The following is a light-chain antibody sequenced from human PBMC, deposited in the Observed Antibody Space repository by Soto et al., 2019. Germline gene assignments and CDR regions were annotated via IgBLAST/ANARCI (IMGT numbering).Light chain of an antibody. J-gene: IGKJ1*01. V-gene: IGKV3-15*01. Sequence: EIVMTQFPATLSASPGGGATLSCRAAQDVTTNFAWYQLKPGQAPRLLIYGASTRATGIPARFSGSGSGTEFTLTISSLQSEDFAVYYCQQYNNWPRTFGQGTKVDIK. CDR2: GAS. CDR3: QQYNNWPRT. CDR1: QDVTTN.